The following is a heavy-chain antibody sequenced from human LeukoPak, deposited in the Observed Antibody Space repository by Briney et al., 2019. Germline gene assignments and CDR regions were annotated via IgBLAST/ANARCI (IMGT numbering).Heavy chain of an antibody. D-gene: IGHD2-21*02. CDR3: ARVRGVTTFDY. J-gene: IGHJ4*02. CDR2: IYHSGST. CDR1: GGSISSGGYY. Sequence: SETLSLTCTVSGGSISSGGYYWSWIRQHPGKGLEWIGYIYHSGSTYYNPSLKSRVTISVDRSKNQFSLRLSSVTAADTAVYYCARVRGVTTFDYWGQGTLVTVSS. V-gene: IGHV4-30-2*01.